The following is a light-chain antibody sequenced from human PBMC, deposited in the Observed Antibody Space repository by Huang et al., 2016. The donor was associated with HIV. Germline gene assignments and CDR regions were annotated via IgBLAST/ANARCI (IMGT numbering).Light chain of an antibody. CDR2: GAS. J-gene: IGKJ1*01. V-gene: IGKV3-15*01. CDR1: QAVSSN. CDR3: QQYNNWWT. Sequence: EIVMTQTPATLAVSPGERATLSCRASQAVSSNLDWYQQKHGQAPRLLICGASTRATGIPAWFSGSVSGTEFTLAISSLQSEDFGVYYCQQYNNWWTFGQGTKVEIK.